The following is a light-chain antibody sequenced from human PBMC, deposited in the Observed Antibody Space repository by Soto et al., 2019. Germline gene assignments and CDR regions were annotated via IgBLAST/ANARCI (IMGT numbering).Light chain of an antibody. CDR2: AAS. Sequence: DIQMTQSPSSLSASVGDRVTITCRASQSISSYLNWYQQKPGKAPKLLIYAASSLQSGVPSRFSGSGSGTDSTLTIAGLQPEDSASYFCQHSISAPLTFGGGTKVEIK. V-gene: IGKV1-39*01. J-gene: IGKJ4*01. CDR3: QHSISAPLT. CDR1: QSISSY.